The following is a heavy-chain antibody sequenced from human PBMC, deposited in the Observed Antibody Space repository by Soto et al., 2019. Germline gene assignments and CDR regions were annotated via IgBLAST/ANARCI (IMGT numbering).Heavy chain of an antibody. CDR2: ISGGGETT. CDR1: GFTFSSYA. D-gene: IGHD3-10*01. Sequence: EVQLLESGGGLVQPGGSLRLSCAASGFTFSSYAMWWVRQAPGKGLECVSAISGGGETTYYADSVKGRFTISRDNSKNPLYLQMNSRRAEDTAVYYCAFNSGSGSYYFDYWGQGTLVTVSS. V-gene: IGHV3-23*01. J-gene: IGHJ4*02. CDR3: AFNSGSGSYYFDY.